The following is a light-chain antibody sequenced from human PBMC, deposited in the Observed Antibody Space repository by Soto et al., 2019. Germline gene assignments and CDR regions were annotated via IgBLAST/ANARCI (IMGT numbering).Light chain of an antibody. Sequence: EIVMTQSPATLSVSPGERATLSCMASQSVSSNLAWYQQKPGQAPRLLIYGASTRATGIPARFSGSGSGTEFTLTISSLQSEEFAVYYCQQYNNWPRTFGQGTKVEIK. J-gene: IGKJ1*01. CDR3: QQYNNWPRT. V-gene: IGKV3-15*01. CDR1: QSVSSN. CDR2: GAS.